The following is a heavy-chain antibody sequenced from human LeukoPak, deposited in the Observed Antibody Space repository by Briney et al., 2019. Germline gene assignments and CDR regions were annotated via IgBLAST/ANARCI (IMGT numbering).Heavy chain of an antibody. CDR2: INSDGSST. Sequence: PGGSLRLPCAASGFSISNFWMHWVRQAPGKGLVWVSRINSDGSSTTYAGSVKGRFTISRDNAKNTLYLQANSLRAEDTAVYYCARGAARCSGGHCYPDWGRGTLVTVSS. CDR1: GFSISNFW. V-gene: IGHV3-74*01. D-gene: IGHD2-15*01. CDR3: ARGAARCSGGHCYPD. J-gene: IGHJ4*02.